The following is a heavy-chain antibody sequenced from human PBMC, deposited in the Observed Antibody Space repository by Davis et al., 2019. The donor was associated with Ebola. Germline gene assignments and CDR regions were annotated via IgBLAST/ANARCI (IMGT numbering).Heavy chain of an antibody. CDR3: AREGTGTRYTYYFDY. D-gene: IGHD1-7*01. Sequence: PGGSLRLSCAASGFTFSSYGMHWVRQAPGKGLEWVAVIWYDGSNKYYADSVKGRFTISRDNSKNTLYLQMNSLRAEDTAVYYCAREGTGTRYTYYFDYWGQGTLVTVSS. CDR1: GFTFSSYG. CDR2: IWYDGSNK. V-gene: IGHV3-33*01. J-gene: IGHJ4*02.